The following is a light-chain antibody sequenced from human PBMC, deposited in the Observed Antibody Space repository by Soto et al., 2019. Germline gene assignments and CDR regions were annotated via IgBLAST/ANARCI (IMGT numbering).Light chain of an antibody. CDR3: ETLDTHTRV. CDR2: LEDNGSY. CDR1: SGHSSYI. V-gene: IGLV4-60*02. J-gene: IGLJ3*02. Sequence: QSVLTQSSSASASLGSSVKLTCTLGSGHSSYIIAWHQQQTGKAPRYLMKLEDNGSYNKGSGVPDRFSGSSSGADRYLTISHLQFEDEADYYCETLDTHTRVFGGGTKLTVL.